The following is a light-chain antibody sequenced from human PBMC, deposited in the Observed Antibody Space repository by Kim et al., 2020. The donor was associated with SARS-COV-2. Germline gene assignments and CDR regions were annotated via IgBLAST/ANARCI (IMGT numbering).Light chain of an antibody. Sequence: SPGEGATLSCRASQSVGKNLAWYQQKTGQAPTLLIYGASTRATGIPARFSGSGSGTECTLAISSLQSADFAVYYCQQDDNWPPLTFGGGTKVDVK. J-gene: IGKJ4*01. CDR1: QSVGKN. V-gene: IGKV3-15*01. CDR3: QQDDNWPPLT. CDR2: GAS.